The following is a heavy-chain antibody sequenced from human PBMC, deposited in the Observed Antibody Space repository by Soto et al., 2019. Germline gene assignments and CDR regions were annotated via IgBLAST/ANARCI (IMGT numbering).Heavy chain of an antibody. CDR2: ISYDGSNK. CDR3: ARDKGFWGITIFGVVIIPVLRDSQGYGMDV. V-gene: IGHV3-30-3*01. CDR1: GFTFSSYA. J-gene: IGHJ6*02. Sequence: GGSLRLSCAASGFTFSSYAMHWVRQAPGKGLEWVAVISYDGSNKYYADSVKGRFTISRDNSKNTLYLQMNSLRAEDTAVYYCARDKGFWGITIFGVVIIPVLRDSQGYGMDVWGQGTTVTVSS. D-gene: IGHD3-3*01.